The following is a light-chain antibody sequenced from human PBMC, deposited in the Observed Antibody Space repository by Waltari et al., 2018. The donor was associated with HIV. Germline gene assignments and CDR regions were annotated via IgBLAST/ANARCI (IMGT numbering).Light chain of an antibody. J-gene: IGLJ2*01. V-gene: IGLV3-19*01. CDR1: SLSSYY. CDR3: NSRDSSGNHLMV. Sequence: SSELTQDPAVSVALGQTVRITCQGDSLSSYYASWYQQKPGQAPVLVIYGKNNRPSGIPDRFSGSSSGNTASLTITGAQAEDEADYYCNSRDSSGNHLMVFGGGTKLTVL. CDR2: GKN.